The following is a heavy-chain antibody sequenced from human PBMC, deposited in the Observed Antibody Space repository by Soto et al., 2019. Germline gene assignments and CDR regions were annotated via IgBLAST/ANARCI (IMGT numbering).Heavy chain of an antibody. Sequence: SETLSLTCAVSGGSIGSSNWWSWVRQPPGKGLEWIGEIYHSGSTNYNPSLKSRVTISVDKSKNQFSLKLSSVTAAVTAVYYCALSPRYYGMDVWGQGTTVTVSS. CDR1: GGSIGSSNW. CDR2: IYHSGST. J-gene: IGHJ6*02. V-gene: IGHV4-4*02. CDR3: ALSPRYYGMDV.